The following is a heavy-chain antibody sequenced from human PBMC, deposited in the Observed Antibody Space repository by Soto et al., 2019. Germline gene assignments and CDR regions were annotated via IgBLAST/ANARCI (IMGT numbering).Heavy chain of an antibody. CDR1: GFTFSSYA. CDR2: ISYDGSNK. D-gene: IGHD6-19*01. J-gene: IGHJ4*02. V-gene: IGHV3-30-3*01. CDR3: ARDKPLTRAAVALGYFDY. Sequence: QVQLVESGGGVVQPGRSLRLSCAASGFTFSSYAMHWVRQAPGTGLEWVAVISYDGSNKYYADSVKGRFTISRDNSKNTLYLQMNSLRAEDTAVYYCARDKPLTRAAVALGYFDYWGQGTLVTVSS.